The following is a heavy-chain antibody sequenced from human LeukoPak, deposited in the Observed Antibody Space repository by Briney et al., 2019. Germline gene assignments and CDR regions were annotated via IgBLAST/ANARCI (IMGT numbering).Heavy chain of an antibody. V-gene: IGHV3-53*01. CDR1: GFTVSSNS. CDR2: IYSGGNT. J-gene: IGHJ4*02. CDR3: ARRAGDYSHPYVY. Sequence: GGSLRLSCTVSGFTVSSNSMSWVRQAPGKGLEWVSFIYSGGNTHNSDSVKGRFTISRDNSKNTLYLQMNSLRAEDTAVYYCARRAGDYSHPYVYWGQGTLVTVSS. D-gene: IGHD3-22*01.